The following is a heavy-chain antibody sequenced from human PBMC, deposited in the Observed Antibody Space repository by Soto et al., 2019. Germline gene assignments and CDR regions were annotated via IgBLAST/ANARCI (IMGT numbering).Heavy chain of an antibody. CDR3: AKDTSYGSGSYSTDAFDI. CDR1: GFTFDDYA. Sequence: GGALRLSCAASGFTFDDYAMHWVRQAPGKGLEWVSGISWNSGSIGYADSVKGRFTISRDNAKNSLYLQMNSLRAEDTALYYCAKDTSYGSGSYSTDAFDIWGQGTMVPVSS. J-gene: IGHJ3*02. V-gene: IGHV3-9*01. D-gene: IGHD3-10*01. CDR2: ISWNSGSI.